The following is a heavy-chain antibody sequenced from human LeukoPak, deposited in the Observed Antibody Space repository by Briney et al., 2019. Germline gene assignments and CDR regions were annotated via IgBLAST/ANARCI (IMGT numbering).Heavy chain of an antibody. D-gene: IGHD2-21*02. CDR3: VREGNELLSKNFDY. Sequence: ASVKVFCKASGFTFTGYYIHWVRQAPGQGLEWMGYINPHSGGTNSLQKFQGRVTMTTDTSISAAYMELSSLISDDTAMYYCVREGNELLSKNFDYWGQGTLVTVSS. CDR1: GFTFTGYY. J-gene: IGHJ4*02. V-gene: IGHV1-2*02. CDR2: INPHSGGT.